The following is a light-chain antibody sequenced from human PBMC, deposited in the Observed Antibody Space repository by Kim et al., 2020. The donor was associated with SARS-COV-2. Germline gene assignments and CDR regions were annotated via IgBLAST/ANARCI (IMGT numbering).Light chain of an antibody. V-gene: IGKV1-16*02. J-gene: IGKJ4*01. Sequence: DIQMTQSPSSLSASVGDRVTITCRASQSITTSLAWFQQKPGKAPKSLIYAASNLQSGVPSKFSGSGSGTDFTLTINTLQPEDFATYYCQQYYNYPLTFGGGTKVDIK. CDR1: QSITTS. CDR3: QQYYNYPLT. CDR2: AAS.